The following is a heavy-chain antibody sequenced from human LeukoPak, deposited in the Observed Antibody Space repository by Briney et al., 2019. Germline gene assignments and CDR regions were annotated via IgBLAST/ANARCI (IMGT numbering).Heavy chain of an antibody. Sequence: GESLKISCKASGYSFATYWIGWVRQMPGKGLEWMGIIYPSDSDTRYSPSFQGQATISADKSISTAYLQWGSLKASDSALYYCARVSNYGPDYWGQGTLVTVSS. CDR2: IYPSDSDT. CDR3: ARVSNYGPDY. D-gene: IGHD3-10*01. V-gene: IGHV5-51*01. J-gene: IGHJ4*02. CDR1: GYSFATYW.